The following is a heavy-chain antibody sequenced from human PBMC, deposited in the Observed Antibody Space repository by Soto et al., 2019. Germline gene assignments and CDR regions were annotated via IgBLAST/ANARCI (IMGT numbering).Heavy chain of an antibody. Sequence: ASVKVSCKASGYTFTSYYMHWVRQAPGQGLEWMGIINPSGGSTSYAQKFQGRVTMTRDTSTSTVYMELSSLRSEDTAVYYCAKHVEMTKSRRDRDPFDIWGQGTLVTVSS. D-gene: IGHD4-17*01. V-gene: IGHV1-46*03. J-gene: IGHJ4*02. CDR3: AKHVEMTKSRRDRDPFDI. CDR1: GYTFTSYY. CDR2: INPSGGST.